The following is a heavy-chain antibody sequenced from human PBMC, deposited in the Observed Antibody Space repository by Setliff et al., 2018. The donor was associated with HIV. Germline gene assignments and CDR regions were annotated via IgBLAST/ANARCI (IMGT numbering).Heavy chain of an antibody. D-gene: IGHD6-13*01. CDR3: AGTASYGDSWYHWFDP. J-gene: IGHJ5*02. CDR2: ISGSSANI. CDR1: GFTFNTYR. V-gene: IGHV3-48*01. Sequence: PAESLTLSCADPGFTFNTYRMNWVRQARGKGLEWISYISGSSANIQYADSVRGRFTISRDNAKNSMYLQMNSLRAEDTAVYYCAGTASYGDSWYHWFDPWGQGTVVTVSS.